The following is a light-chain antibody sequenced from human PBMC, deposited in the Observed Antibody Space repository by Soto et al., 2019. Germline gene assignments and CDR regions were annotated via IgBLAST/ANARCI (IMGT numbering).Light chain of an antibody. CDR1: QSVSSN. CDR2: GAS. J-gene: IGKJ1*01. CDR3: QQYGSSPWT. V-gene: IGKV3-20*01. Sequence: EIVMTQSPATLSVSPGERATLSCRASQSVSSNLAWYQQKPGQAPRLLIFGASIRVTGIPDRFIGSGSGTDFTLTISRLEPEDFAVYYCQQYGSSPWTFGQGTKVDIK.